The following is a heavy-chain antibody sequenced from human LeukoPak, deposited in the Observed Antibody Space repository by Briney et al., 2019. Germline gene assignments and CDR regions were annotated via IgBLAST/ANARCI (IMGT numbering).Heavy chain of an antibody. D-gene: IGHD4-23*01. CDR3: ARRWDYGGNHDAFDI. CDR1: GGTFSSYA. J-gene: IGHJ3*02. Sequence: GASVKVSCKASGGTFSSYAISWVRQAPGQGLEWMGGIIPIFGTANYAQKFQGRVTITADESTSTAYMELSSLRSEDTAVYYCARRWDYGGNHDAFDIWGQGTMVTVSS. CDR2: IIPIFGTA. V-gene: IGHV1-69*13.